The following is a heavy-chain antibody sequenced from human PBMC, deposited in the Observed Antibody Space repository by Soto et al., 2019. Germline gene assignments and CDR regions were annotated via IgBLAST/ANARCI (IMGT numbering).Heavy chain of an antibody. Sequence: QVQLVQSGAEVKKPGSSVKVSCKASGGTFSSYAISWVRQAPGQGLEWMGGIIPIFGTANYAQKFQGRVTITADESTSTAYMELSSLRSEDTAVYYCVRGSGYCSGGSCHYYYYYGMDVWGQGTTVTVSS. CDR3: VRGSGYCSGGSCHYYYYYGMDV. V-gene: IGHV1-69*01. CDR1: GGTFSSYA. CDR2: IIPIFGTA. J-gene: IGHJ6*02. D-gene: IGHD2-15*01.